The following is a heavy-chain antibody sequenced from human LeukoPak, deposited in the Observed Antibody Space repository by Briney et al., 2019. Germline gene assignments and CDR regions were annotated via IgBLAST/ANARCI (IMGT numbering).Heavy chain of an antibody. CDR1: GYSFTTYW. CDR3: ARRQGCSSTSCPPDY. CDR2: IYPGDSDT. D-gene: IGHD2-2*01. V-gene: IGHV5-51*01. Sequence: GQPLKISCRGSGYSFTTYWIGWVRQIPGKGLDWMGIIYPGDSDTRDTTSFQGQVTMSADKSINTAYLQWSSLKASDTAMYYCARRQGCSSTSCPPDYWGQGTLVTVSP. J-gene: IGHJ4*02.